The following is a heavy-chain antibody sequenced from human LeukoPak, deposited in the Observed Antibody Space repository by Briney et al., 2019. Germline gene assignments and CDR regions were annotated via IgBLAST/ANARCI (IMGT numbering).Heavy chain of an antibody. D-gene: IGHD5-24*01. J-gene: IGHJ3*02. CDR1: GGSISSGGYY. CDR3: ASEGPPRDGYNPPLGAFDI. Sequence: PSETLSLTCTVSGGSISSGGYYWSWIRQPPGKGLEWIGYIYHSGSTYYNPSLKSRVTISVDTSKNQFSLKLSSVTAADTAVYYCASEGPPRDGYNPPLGAFDIWGQGTMVTVSS. CDR2: IYHSGST. V-gene: IGHV4-30-2*02.